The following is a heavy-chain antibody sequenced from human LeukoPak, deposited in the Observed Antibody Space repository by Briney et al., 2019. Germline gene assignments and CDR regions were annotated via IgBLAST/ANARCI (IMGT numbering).Heavy chain of an antibody. CDR2: IYHSGST. CDR1: GYSISSCYY. V-gene: IGHV4-38-2*01. Sequence: SETLSLTCAVSGYSISSCYYWGWIRPPPGKGLEWIGSIYHSGSTYYNPSLKSRVTISVDTTKNQFSLKLSSVSAADTAVYYCARGGIAAADNWFDPWGQGTLVTVSS. J-gene: IGHJ5*02. CDR3: ARGGIAAADNWFDP. D-gene: IGHD6-13*01.